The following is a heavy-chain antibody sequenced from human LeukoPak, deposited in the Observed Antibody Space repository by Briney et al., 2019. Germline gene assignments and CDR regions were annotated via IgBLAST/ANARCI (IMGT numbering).Heavy chain of an antibody. J-gene: IGHJ4*02. CDR1: GYTFTSYD. CDR3: ASLYSSGWHRDY. CDR2: MNPNSGNT. V-gene: IGHV1-8*03. Sequence: ASVKVSCKPSGYTFTSYDINWVRQATGQGLEWMGWMNPNSGNTGYAQKFQGRVTITRDTSISTAYMELSSLRSEDTAVYYCASLYSSGWHRDYWGQGTLVTVSS. D-gene: IGHD6-19*01.